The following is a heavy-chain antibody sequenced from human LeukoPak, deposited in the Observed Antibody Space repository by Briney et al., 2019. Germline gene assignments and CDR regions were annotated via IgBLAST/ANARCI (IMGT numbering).Heavy chain of an antibody. J-gene: IGHJ4*02. D-gene: IGHD5-18*01. CDR3: ARDTDTAISDY. V-gene: IGHV3-30-3*01. CDR2: ISYDGSNK. Sequence: GWSLRLSCAASGFTFSSYAMHWVRQAPGKGLEWVAVISYDGSNKYYADSVKGRFTISRDNSKNTLYLQMNSLRAEDTAVYYCARDTDTAISDYWGQGTLVTVSS. CDR1: GFTFSSYA.